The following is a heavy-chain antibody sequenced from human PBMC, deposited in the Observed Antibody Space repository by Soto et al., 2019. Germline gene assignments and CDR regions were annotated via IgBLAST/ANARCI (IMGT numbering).Heavy chain of an antibody. D-gene: IGHD1-26*01. J-gene: IGHJ4*02. CDR3: ARQTGLGATNY. CDR1: GFTFSNFW. V-gene: IGHV3-74*01. CDR2: INTDGSVT. Sequence: GGSMRLSCAGSGFTFSNFWMHWVRQAPGKGLVWVARINTDGSVTSHADSVKGRFTISRDNAKSTLYLQMTSLREEDSAIYYCARQTGLGATNYWGRGTLVTVSS.